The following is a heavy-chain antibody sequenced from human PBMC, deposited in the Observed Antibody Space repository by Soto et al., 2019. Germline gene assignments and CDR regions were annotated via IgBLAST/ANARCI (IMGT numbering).Heavy chain of an antibody. CDR3: AKDQDRSYYDFCSGYYDY. J-gene: IGHJ4*02. CDR2: ISYDGSNK. CDR1: GFTFSSYG. Sequence: GGSLRLSCAASGFTFSSYGMHWVRQAPGKGLEWVAVISYDGSNKYYADSVKGRFTISRDNSKNTLYLQMNSLRAEDTAVYYCAKDQDRSYYDFCSGYYDYWGQGTLVTVSS. D-gene: IGHD3-3*01. V-gene: IGHV3-30*18.